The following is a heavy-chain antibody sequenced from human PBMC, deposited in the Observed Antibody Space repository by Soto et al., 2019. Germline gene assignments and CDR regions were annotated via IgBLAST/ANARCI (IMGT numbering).Heavy chain of an antibody. V-gene: IGHV1-69*13. Sequence: SVKVSCKASGGTFSGYAISWVRQAPGQGLEWMGGIIPIFGTANYAQKFQGRVTITADESTSTAYMELSSLRSEDTAVYYCAREENVDTAMVPIPLDYYYGMDVWGQGTTVTVSS. J-gene: IGHJ6*02. D-gene: IGHD5-18*01. CDR1: GGTFSGYA. CDR2: IIPIFGTA. CDR3: AREENVDTAMVPIPLDYYYGMDV.